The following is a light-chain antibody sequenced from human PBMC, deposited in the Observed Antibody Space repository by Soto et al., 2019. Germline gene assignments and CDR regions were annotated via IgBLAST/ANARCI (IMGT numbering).Light chain of an antibody. CDR1: QDIAIY. CDR2: AAS. CDR3: QQLRMYPST. Sequence: IPLTQSPSALSASVGDRVTITSRASQDIAIYLAWYQQKPGEAPKLLIYAASTLYGGVPSRFSGSGSGTDFALTITSLQAEDFATYYCQQLRMYPSTFGGGTKVDIK. V-gene: IGKV1-9*01. J-gene: IGKJ4*01.